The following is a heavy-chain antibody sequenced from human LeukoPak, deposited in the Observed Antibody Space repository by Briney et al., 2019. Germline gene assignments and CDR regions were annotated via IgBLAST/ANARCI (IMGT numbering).Heavy chain of an antibody. D-gene: IGHD5-18*01. CDR3: AKSIPVGAYSYGYLNY. V-gene: IGHV3-23*01. CDR1: GFTFSRYA. J-gene: IGHJ4*02. CDR2: LSGSGGST. Sequence: GGSLRLSCAASGFTFSRYAMSWVRQAPGKGLEWVSALSGSGGSTYYTDSVKGRFTISRDNSKNTLYLQMNSLRAEDTAVYYCAKSIPVGAYSYGYLNYWGQGTLVTVSS.